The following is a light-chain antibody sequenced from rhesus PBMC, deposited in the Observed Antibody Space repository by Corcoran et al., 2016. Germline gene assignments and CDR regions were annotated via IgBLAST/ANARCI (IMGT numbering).Light chain of an antibody. V-gene: IGKV1-43*02. J-gene: IGKJ4*01. CDR1: QGIYTY. CDR2: AES. Sequence: DIQMTQSPSSLSASVGDRVTITCRASQGIYTYLNWYQQKPGKAPKRLIYAESSLESGVPSRFSGSGAVTDFTLTISSLQPEDFATYYCLQYNSDPLTFGGGTKVEIK. CDR3: LQYNSDPLT.